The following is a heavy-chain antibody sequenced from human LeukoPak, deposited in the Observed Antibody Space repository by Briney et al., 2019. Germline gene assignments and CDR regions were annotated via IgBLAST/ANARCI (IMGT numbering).Heavy chain of an antibody. D-gene: IGHD2-2*01. CDR3: ARGGEVCSSTSCYRGHEY. J-gene: IGHJ4*02. CDR1: GYTFTGYY. V-gene: IGHV1-2*02. Sequence: ASVKVSCKASGYTFTGYYIHWVRQAPGQGLVWMGWINPNSGGTEFAQKFQARVTMTRDTSISTAYMELSRLRPDDTAVYYCARGGEVCSSTSCYRGHEYWGQGTLVTVSS. CDR2: INPNSGGT.